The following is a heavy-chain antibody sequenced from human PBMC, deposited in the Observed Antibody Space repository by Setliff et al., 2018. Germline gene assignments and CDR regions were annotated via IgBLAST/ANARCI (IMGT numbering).Heavy chain of an antibody. Sequence: SGPTLVNPTQTLTLTCTFSGFSLTTGGVGVTWIRQPPGKALEWLSSIYWDDNKLYSPSLKTRLNITKGTSKDRVVLTLTSVDPLDTATYFCAHSGGFFYDTRGPALHSWGQGTLVTVSS. CDR2: IYWDDNK. CDR3: AHSGGFFYDTRGPALHS. D-gene: IGHD3-3*01. CDR1: GFSLTTGGVG. V-gene: IGHV2-5*02. J-gene: IGHJ4*02.